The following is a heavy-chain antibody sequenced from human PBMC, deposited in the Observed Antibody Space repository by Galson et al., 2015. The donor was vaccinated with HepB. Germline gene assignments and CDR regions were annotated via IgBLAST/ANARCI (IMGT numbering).Heavy chain of an antibody. CDR3: AREGTYYDFWTGGGPGDYYYYYYMDV. J-gene: IGHJ6*03. Sequence: SVKVSCKASGYTFTTYGVSWVRQAPGQAPEWMGWVSGFNGNTNYAQKFQGRVTMSTDTSAATAYMELRGLRSDDSAVYYCAREGTYYDFWTGGGPGDYYYYYYMDVWGKGTTVTVSS. CDR1: GYTFTTYG. V-gene: IGHV1-18*01. D-gene: IGHD3-3*01. CDR2: VSGFNGNT.